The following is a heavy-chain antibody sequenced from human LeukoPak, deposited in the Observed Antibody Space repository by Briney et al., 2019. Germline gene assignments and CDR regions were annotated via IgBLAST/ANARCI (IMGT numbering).Heavy chain of an antibody. CDR2: IWYDGSKK. V-gene: IGHV3-33*01. D-gene: IGHD3-10*01. J-gene: IGHJ4*02. CDR1: GFLLTTYG. Sequence: GGSLRLSCAASGFLLTTYGTHWLRQAPGKGLEWVAVIWYDGSKKFYGDSVKGRFTVSRDTSENTMYLQMNTLRAEDTAVYYCARDGGSGIDYWGQGTLVTVYS. CDR3: ARDGGSGIDY.